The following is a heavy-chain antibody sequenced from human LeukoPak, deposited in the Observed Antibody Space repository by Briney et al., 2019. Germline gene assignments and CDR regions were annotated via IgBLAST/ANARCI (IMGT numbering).Heavy chain of an antibody. Sequence: GASVKVSCKASGYTFTDYYMHWVRQAPGQGLEWMGWINPNSGGTNYAQKFQGRVTMTRDTSISTAYMELSRLRSDDTAVYYCAREVNSNYEGIDYWGQGTLVTVSS. J-gene: IGHJ4*02. D-gene: IGHD4-11*01. CDR3: AREVNSNYEGIDY. CDR1: GYTFTDYY. V-gene: IGHV1-2*02. CDR2: INPNSGGT.